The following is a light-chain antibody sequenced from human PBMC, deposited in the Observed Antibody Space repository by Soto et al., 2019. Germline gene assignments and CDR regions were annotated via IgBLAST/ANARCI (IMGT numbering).Light chain of an antibody. V-gene: IGLV2-11*01. J-gene: IGLJ3*02. CDR3: CSYAVENTLM. Sequence: QSALTQPRSVSGSPGQSVTFSCIGTSSDIGTYNVVSWYQQSPGKAPKLIIYDVTKRPSGVPDRFSGSKSGSTASLTISGLQSEDEADYSCCSYAVENTLMFGGGTKLAAL. CDR1: SSDIGTYNV. CDR2: DVT.